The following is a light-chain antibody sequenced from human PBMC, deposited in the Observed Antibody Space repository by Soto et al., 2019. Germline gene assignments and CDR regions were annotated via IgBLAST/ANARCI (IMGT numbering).Light chain of an antibody. CDR1: QDITNY. CDR2: DAS. CDR3: QQYGNLPIT. Sequence: DIQMTQSPSSLSASVGDRLTITCQASQDITNYLNWYQQKPGKAPKLLIYDASNLESGVPSRFSGSGSGTEFTCTISSLQPEDIATYYCQQYGNLPITFGRWTRLDIK. V-gene: IGKV1-33*01. J-gene: IGKJ5*01.